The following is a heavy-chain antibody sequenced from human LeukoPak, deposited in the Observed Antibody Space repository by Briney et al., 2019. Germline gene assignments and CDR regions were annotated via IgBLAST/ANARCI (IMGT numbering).Heavy chain of an antibody. CDR2: ISWNSGSI. J-gene: IGHJ3*02. V-gene: IGHV3-9*03. CDR3: AKDTSGSLDAFDI. D-gene: IGHD3-22*01. Sequence: GGSLRLSCAASGFTFDDYAMHWVRQAPGKGLEWVSGISWNSGSIGYADSVKGRFTISRDNAKNSLYLQMNSLRAEDMALYYCAKDTSGSLDAFDIWGQGTMVTVSS. CDR1: GFTFDDYA.